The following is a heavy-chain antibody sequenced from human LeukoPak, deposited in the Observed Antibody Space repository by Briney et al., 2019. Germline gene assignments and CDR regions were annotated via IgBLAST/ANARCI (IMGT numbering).Heavy chain of an antibody. D-gene: IGHD1-26*01. CDR3: ARDQGGATYWFDP. CDR1: GFTVSSNY. CDR2: IYSGGST. Sequence: GGSLRLSCAPSGFTVSSNYMSWVRQAPGKGLEWVSVIYSGGSTYYADSVKGRFTISRDNSRNTQYLQMNSLRAEDAAVYYCARDQGGATYWFDPWGQGTLVTVSS. V-gene: IGHV3-66*01. J-gene: IGHJ5*02.